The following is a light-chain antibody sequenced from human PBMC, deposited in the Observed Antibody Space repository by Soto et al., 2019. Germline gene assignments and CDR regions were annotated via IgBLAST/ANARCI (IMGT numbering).Light chain of an antibody. CDR3: MQALQTPAMYT. CDR2: WGS. J-gene: IGKJ2*01. Sequence: DIVMTQSPLSLPVTPGEPASISCRSSQSLLHSNGYNYLDWYLQKPGQSPQLLIYWGSNRASGVPDRLSGSGSGTDFTLKISRVEAEDVGVYYCMQALQTPAMYTFGQGTKLEIK. CDR1: QSLLHSNGYNY. V-gene: IGKV2-28*01.